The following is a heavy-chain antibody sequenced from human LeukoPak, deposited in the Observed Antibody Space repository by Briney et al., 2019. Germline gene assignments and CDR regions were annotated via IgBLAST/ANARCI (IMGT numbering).Heavy chain of an antibody. J-gene: IGHJ4*02. CDR1: GLTFDDYG. V-gene: IGHV3-20*04. Sequence: GGSLRLSCAASGLTFDDYGMSWVRQAPGKGLEWVSGINWNGGSTGYADSVKGRFTISRDNAKNSLYLQMNSLRAEDTALYYCARASGYSYGYYFDYWGQGTLVTVSS. CDR3: ARASGYSYGYYFDY. CDR2: INWNGGST. D-gene: IGHD5-18*01.